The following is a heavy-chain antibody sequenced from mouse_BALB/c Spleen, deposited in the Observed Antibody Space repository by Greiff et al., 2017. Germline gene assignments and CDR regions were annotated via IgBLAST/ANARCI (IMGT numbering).Heavy chain of an antibody. CDR2: INPSNGRT. V-gene: IGHV1S81*02. CDR1: GYTFTSYW. D-gene: IGHD2-3*01. CDR3: ARSDGYYEAY. J-gene: IGHJ3*01. Sequence: VQLQQPGAELVKPGASVKLSCKASGYTFTSYWMHWVKQRPGQGLEWIGEINPSNGRTNYNEKFKSKATLTVDKSSSTAYMQLSSLTSEDSAVYYCARSDGYYEAYWGQGTLVTVSA.